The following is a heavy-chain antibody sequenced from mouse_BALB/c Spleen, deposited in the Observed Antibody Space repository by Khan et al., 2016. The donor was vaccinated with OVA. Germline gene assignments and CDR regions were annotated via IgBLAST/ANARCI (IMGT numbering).Heavy chain of an antibody. J-gene: IGHJ3*01. CDR2: INPYNDGT. Sequence: EVQLQQSGPELVKPGASVKMSCKASGYTFTSYVMHWVKQKPGQGLEWIGYINPYNDGTKYNEKFKGKATLTSDKSSSTAYMELSSLTSEDSAGEYCAREGYGSWFAYWGQGTLVTVSA. CDR1: GYTFTSYV. CDR3: AREGYGSWFAY. V-gene: IGHV1S136*01. D-gene: IGHD2-10*02.